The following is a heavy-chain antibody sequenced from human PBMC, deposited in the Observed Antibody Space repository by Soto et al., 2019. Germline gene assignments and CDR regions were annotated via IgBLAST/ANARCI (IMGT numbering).Heavy chain of an antibody. D-gene: IGHD2-15*01. J-gene: IGHJ6*02. CDR2: IFYSGST. CDR1: GGSMSSSNW. Sequence: SETLSLTCTVSGGSMSSSNWWNWIRQPPGKGLEWIGSIFYSGSTYYNPSLKSRVTISVDTSKNQFSLKLSSVTAADTAVYYCARHLTYCSAGSCYSDFPYYGMDVWGQGTTVTVS. V-gene: IGHV4-39*01. CDR3: ARHLTYCSAGSCYSDFPYYGMDV.